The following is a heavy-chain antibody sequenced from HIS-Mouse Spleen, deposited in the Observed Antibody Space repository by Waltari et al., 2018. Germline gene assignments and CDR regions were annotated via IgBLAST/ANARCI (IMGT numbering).Heavy chain of an antibody. CDR3: ARAGNYDSSGYFDY. Sequence: QVQLQQWGAGLLKPSETLSLTCAVYGGSFSGYYWIWIRQPPGKGLEWIGEINHSGSTNYNPSLKSRVTISVDTSKNQFSLKLSSVTAADTAVYYCARAGNYDSSGYFDYWGQGTLVTVSS. CDR1: GGSFSGYY. V-gene: IGHV4-34*01. J-gene: IGHJ4*02. D-gene: IGHD3-22*01. CDR2: INHSGST.